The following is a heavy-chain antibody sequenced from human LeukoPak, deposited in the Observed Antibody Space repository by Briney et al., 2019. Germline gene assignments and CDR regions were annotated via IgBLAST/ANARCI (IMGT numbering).Heavy chain of an antibody. Sequence: SETLSLTCAVSGGSISDYYWSWIRQPPGKGLEWIGYIYYSGSTTYNPSLKSRVTMPVDTAKNQFSLKLRSVTAADTAVCYCARGDFCSSSSCYLRPMDVWGKGTTVTVSS. CDR2: IYYSGST. D-gene: IGHD2-2*01. CDR3: ARGDFCSSSSCYLRPMDV. J-gene: IGHJ6*03. V-gene: IGHV4-59*01. CDR1: GGSISDYY.